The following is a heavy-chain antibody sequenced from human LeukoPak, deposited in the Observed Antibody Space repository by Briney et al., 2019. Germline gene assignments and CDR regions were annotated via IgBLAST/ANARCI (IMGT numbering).Heavy chain of an antibody. Sequence: PGGSLRLSCAASGFTFSSYSMNWVRQAPGKGLEWVSYISSSSSTIYYADSVKGRFTISRDNAKNSLYLQMNSLRAEDTAVYYCARNTAVAGTYYYGMDVWGQGTTVTVSS. CDR3: ARNTAVAGTYYYGMDV. V-gene: IGHV3-48*04. J-gene: IGHJ6*02. CDR1: GFTFSSYS. CDR2: ISSSSSTI. D-gene: IGHD6-19*01.